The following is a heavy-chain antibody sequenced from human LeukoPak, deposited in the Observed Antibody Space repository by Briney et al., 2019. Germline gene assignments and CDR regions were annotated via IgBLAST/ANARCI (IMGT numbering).Heavy chain of an antibody. Sequence: GGSLRLSCAASGFTFSSYWMHWVRQAPGKGLVWVSRINSDGSSTSYADSVNGRFTISRDNAKNTLYLQMNSLRAEDTAVYHCARVEEMATRSVDCWGQGTLVTVSS. CDR2: INSDGSST. J-gene: IGHJ4*02. CDR1: GFTFSSYW. V-gene: IGHV3-74*01. CDR3: ARVEEMATRSVDC. D-gene: IGHD5-24*01.